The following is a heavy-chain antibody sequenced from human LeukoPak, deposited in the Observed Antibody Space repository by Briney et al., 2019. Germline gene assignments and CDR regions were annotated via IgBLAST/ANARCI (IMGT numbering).Heavy chain of an antibody. J-gene: IGHJ3*02. D-gene: IGHD3-16*01. V-gene: IGHV4-34*01. Sequence: SETLSLTCAVYIDSFSNYHWNWIRQTPAKGMEWIGQVNESGGTNISPSLKSRVTISVDTSKNQFSLKLSSVTASDTALYYCTSPGLRHFDIWGQGTMVTVSS. CDR1: IDSFSNYH. CDR2: VNESGGT. CDR3: TSPGLRHFDI.